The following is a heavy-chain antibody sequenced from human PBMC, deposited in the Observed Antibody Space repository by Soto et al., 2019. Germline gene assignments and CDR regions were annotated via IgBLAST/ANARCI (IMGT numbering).Heavy chain of an antibody. J-gene: IGHJ4*02. D-gene: IGHD3-22*01. CDR2: INHSGST. V-gene: IGHV4-34*01. Sequence: LSLTCAVYGGSFSGYYWSWIRQPPGKGLEWIGEINHSGSTNYNPSLKSRVTISVDTSKNQFSLKLSSVTAADTAVYYCARGSGYYGFSYWGQGTLVTVSS. CDR1: GGSFSGYY. CDR3: ARGSGYYGFSY.